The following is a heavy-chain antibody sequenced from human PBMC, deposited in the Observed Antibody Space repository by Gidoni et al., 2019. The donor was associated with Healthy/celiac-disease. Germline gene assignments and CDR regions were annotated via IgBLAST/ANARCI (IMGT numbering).Heavy chain of an antibody. D-gene: IGHD3-10*01. Sequence: EVQLVESGGGLVQPGGSLRLSCAASGFTFSSYSMNWVRQAPGKGREWVSYISSSSSTIYYADSVKGRFTISRDNAKNSLYLQMNSLRDEDTAVYYCARDLYLLWFGETEGPFDYWGQGTLVTVSS. CDR3: ARDLYLLWFGETEGPFDY. J-gene: IGHJ4*02. V-gene: IGHV3-48*02. CDR1: GFTFSSYS. CDR2: ISSSSSTI.